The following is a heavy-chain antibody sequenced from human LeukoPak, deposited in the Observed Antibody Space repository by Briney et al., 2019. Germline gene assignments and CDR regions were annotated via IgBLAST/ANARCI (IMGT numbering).Heavy chain of an antibody. J-gene: IGHJ6*02. Sequence: PGGSLRLSCAASGFTFSSYSMNWVRQAPGKGLEWVSYISGSSSTIYYADSVKGRFTISRDNAKNSLYLQMNSLRDEDTAVYYCAEVRKWAASYYYYGMDVWGQGTTVTVSS. CDR3: AEVRKWAASYYYYGMDV. V-gene: IGHV3-48*02. CDR1: GFTFSSYS. CDR2: ISGSSSTI. D-gene: IGHD2-15*01.